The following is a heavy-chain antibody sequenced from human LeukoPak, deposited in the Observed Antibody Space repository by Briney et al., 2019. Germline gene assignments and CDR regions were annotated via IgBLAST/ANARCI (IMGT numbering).Heavy chain of an antibody. CDR2: IIPILGIA. CDR1: GGTFSSYT. Sequence: ASVKVSCKASGGTFSSYTISWVRQAPGQGLEWMGRIIPILGIANYAQKFQGRVTITADKFTSTAYMELSSLRSEDTAVYYCARDYGSGSYPAFDIWGQGTMVTVSS. D-gene: IGHD3-10*01. CDR3: ARDYGSGSYPAFDI. V-gene: IGHV1-69*04. J-gene: IGHJ3*02.